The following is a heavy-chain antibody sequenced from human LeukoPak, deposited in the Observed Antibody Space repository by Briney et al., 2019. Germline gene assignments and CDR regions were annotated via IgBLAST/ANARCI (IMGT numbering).Heavy chain of an antibody. Sequence: ASVKVSCKTSGYSENFYGITWVRQVAGQGHEWMGWISAYNGNTNYAQKFRGRVTMTRDMSTSTVYMELSSLRSEDTAVYYCAREAITIFGVVRTQTTYGPHRFDPWGQGTLVTVSS. D-gene: IGHD3-3*01. V-gene: IGHV1-18*01. CDR2: ISAYNGNT. CDR3: AREAITIFGVVRTQTTYGPHRFDP. J-gene: IGHJ5*02. CDR1: GYSENFYG.